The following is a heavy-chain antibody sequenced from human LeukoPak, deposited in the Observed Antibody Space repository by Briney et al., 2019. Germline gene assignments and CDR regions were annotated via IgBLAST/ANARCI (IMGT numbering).Heavy chain of an antibody. CDR2: TSGSGGHT. CDR1: GFTFSSYA. Sequence: GGSLRLSCAASGFTFSSYAMSWVRQAPGKGLEWVSGTSGSGGHTYYADSVKGRFTISRDNSENTLYLQMNRLGAEDTAIYYCMKGAVWGQGTLVTVSS. J-gene: IGHJ4*02. CDR3: MKGAV. V-gene: IGHV3-23*01.